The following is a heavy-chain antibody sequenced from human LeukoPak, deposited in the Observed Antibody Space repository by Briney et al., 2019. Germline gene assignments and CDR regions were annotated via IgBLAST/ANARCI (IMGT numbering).Heavy chain of an antibody. V-gene: IGHV4-34*01. CDR3: ARHGSANLDY. J-gene: IGHJ4*02. D-gene: IGHD4/OR15-4a*01. CDR1: GGSFSGYS. CDR2: VNYSGST. Sequence: SETLSLTCAVYGGSFSGYSWSRIRQPPGKGLEWIGEVNYSGSTKYNPSLKSRVTISVDTSKNQFPLKLNSVTAADTAVYYCARHGSANLDYWGQGTLVTVSS.